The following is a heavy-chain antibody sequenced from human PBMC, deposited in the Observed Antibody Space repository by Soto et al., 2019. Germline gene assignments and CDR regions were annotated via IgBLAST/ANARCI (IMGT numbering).Heavy chain of an antibody. D-gene: IGHD3-10*01. J-gene: IGHJ4*02. CDR2: LSGSGGTT. CDR3: AKQRADYGSGSDTYYFDF. CDR1: GFTFSTYA. Sequence: EVQLLESGGGLVQPWGSLRLSCSTSGFTFSTYAMNWVRQAPGKGLEWVSGLSGSGGTTYYADSVRGRFTISRDNSKNTLFLQMNSLRAEDTALYYCAKQRADYGSGSDTYYFDFWGQGTLVTVSS. V-gene: IGHV3-23*01.